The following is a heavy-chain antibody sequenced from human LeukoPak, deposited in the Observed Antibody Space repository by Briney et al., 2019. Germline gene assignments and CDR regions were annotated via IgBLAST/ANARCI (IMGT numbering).Heavy chain of an antibody. CDR2: IYYTGVT. D-gene: IGHD4-23*01. V-gene: IGHV4-39*07. CDR1: GGYFITSGHC. CDR3: ARERSSSGGHNWFDP. Sequence: SETLSLTCTVSGGYFITSGHCWGWIRQPPGKGLEWIGSIYYTGVTSTNPFFRSRMSISVDTSKNQFSLNLTSVTAADAAVYYCARERSSSGGHNWFDPWGQGTLVTVSS. J-gene: IGHJ5*02.